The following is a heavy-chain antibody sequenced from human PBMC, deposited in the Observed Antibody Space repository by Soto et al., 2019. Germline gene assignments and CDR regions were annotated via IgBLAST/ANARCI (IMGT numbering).Heavy chain of an antibody. D-gene: IGHD6-19*01. CDR1: GGPFSGYY. V-gene: IGHV4-34*01. CDR3: ARVHSSGWYAGY. Sequence: PSETLSLTCAVYGGPFSGYYWSWIRQPPGKGLEWIGEVDHTGSTNYNPSLTSRVTISVDRSKNQFSLKLSSVTAADTAVYYSARVHSSGWYAGYWGRGTLVTVSS. CDR2: VDHTGST. J-gene: IGHJ4*02.